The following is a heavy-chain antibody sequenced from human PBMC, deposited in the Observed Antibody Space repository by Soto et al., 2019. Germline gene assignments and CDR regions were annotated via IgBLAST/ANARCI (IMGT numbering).Heavy chain of an antibody. CDR1: GFTFSYYS. CDR3: ARDSLYAFDL. CDR2: IRETGSTI. V-gene: IGHV3-48*02. Sequence: GGSLRLSCAASGFTFSYYSLNWVRQAPGKGLEWISHIRETGSTIIYADSVKGRFTFSRDNAKSSLYLQMNGLRDEDTAVYYCARDSLYAFDLWGQGTMVTVSS. J-gene: IGHJ3*01.